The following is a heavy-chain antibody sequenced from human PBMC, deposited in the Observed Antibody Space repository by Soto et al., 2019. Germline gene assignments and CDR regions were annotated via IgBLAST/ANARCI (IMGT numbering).Heavy chain of an antibody. CDR1: GGTFSSYA. D-gene: IGHD3-3*01. Sequence: GASVKVSCKASGGTFSSYAISWVRQAPGQGLEWMGGIIPIFGTANYAQKFQGRVTITADESTSTAYMELSSLRSEDTAVYYCARVLEIGVVIGMDYYYGMDVWGQGTTVTVSS. V-gene: IGHV1-69*13. CDR2: IIPIFGTA. J-gene: IGHJ6*02. CDR3: ARVLEIGVVIGMDYYYGMDV.